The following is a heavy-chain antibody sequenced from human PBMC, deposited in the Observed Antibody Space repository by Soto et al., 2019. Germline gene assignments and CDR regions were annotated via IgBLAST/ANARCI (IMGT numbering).Heavy chain of an antibody. Sequence: EVQLLESGGGLVQPGGSLRLSCAASGFTFSSYAMSWVRQAPGKGLEWVAAISGSGGSTYYADSVKGRFTISRDNSKNTLYLQMNSLRAEDTAVYYCAKDMADSSGYFGFDYWGQGTLVTVSS. V-gene: IGHV3-23*01. CDR2: ISGSGGST. CDR1: GFTFSSYA. D-gene: IGHD3-22*01. CDR3: AKDMADSSGYFGFDY. J-gene: IGHJ4*02.